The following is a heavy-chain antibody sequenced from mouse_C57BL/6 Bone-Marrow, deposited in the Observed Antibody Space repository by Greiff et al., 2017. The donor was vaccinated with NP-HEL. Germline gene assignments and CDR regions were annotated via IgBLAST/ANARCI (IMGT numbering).Heavy chain of an antibody. Sequence: VQLQQSGPGLVQPSQSLSITCTVSGFSLTSYGVHWVRQSPGKGLEWLGVIWSGGSTDYNAAFISRLGISKDNSKSQVFFKMNSLQADDTAIYYCARNGGTWFAYWGQGTLVTVSA. V-gene: IGHV2-2*01. CDR2: IWSGGST. CDR3: ARNGGTWFAY. J-gene: IGHJ3*01. CDR1: GFSLTSYG.